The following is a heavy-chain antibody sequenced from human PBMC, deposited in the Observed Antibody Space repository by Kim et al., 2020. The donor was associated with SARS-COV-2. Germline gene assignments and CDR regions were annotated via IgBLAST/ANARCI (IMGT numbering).Heavy chain of an antibody. CDR3: ARDPLLLWFGEPISVEYFQH. Sequence: ASVKVSCKASGYTFTSYAMNWVRQAPGQGLEWMGWINTNTGNPTYAQGFTGRFVFSLDTSVSTAYLQISSLKAEDTAVYYCARDPLLLWFGEPISVEYFQHWGQGTLVTVSS. V-gene: IGHV7-4-1*02. J-gene: IGHJ1*01. CDR2: INTNTGNP. CDR1: GYTFTSYA. D-gene: IGHD3-10*01.